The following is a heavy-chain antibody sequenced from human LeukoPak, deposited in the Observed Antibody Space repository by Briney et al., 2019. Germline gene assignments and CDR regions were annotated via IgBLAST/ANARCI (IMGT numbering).Heavy chain of an antibody. J-gene: IGHJ4*02. CDR3: ARDLAGYNSFDY. Sequence: PGGSLRLSCAASGFTFSSYWMHWVRQTPGKGLEWVSSIYSGGSTYYTDSVKGRFTISRDNSKNTLYLQMNSLRAEDTAVYYCARDLAGYNSFDYWGQGTLVTVSS. D-gene: IGHD5-24*01. CDR2: IYSGGST. V-gene: IGHV3-66*01. CDR1: GFTFSSYW.